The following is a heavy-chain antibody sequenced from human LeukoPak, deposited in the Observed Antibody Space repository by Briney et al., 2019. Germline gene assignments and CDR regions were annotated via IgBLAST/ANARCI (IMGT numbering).Heavy chain of an antibody. CDR3: ARRADYYDSSCYQH. V-gene: IGHV1-8*01. Sequence: ASVTVSCKASGYTFTSYDINWVRQATGQGLEWMGWMNPNSGNTGYAQKFQGRVTMTRDTSISTAYMELSSLRSEDTAVYYCARRADYYDSSCYQHWGQGTLVTVSS. CDR1: GYTFTSYD. CDR2: MNPNSGNT. J-gene: IGHJ4*02. D-gene: IGHD3-22*01.